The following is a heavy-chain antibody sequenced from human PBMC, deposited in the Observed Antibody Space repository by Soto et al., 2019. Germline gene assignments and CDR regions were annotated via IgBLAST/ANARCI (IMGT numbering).Heavy chain of an antibody. J-gene: IGHJ3*02. Sequence: PGGSLRLSCAASGLTFSCCCMHWVRQAPGKGLEWVAVIWSNGRNTYYADSVKGRFTFSRDNSKNTLYLQMNSLRVEDTAVYYCVRERAPFDAFDIWGPGTMVTVSS. CDR1: GLTFSCCC. V-gene: IGHV3-33*01. CDR3: VRERAPFDAFDI. CDR2: IWSNGRNT.